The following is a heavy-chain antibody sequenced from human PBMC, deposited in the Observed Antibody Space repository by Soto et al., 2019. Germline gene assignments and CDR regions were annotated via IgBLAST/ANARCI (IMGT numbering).Heavy chain of an antibody. V-gene: IGHV1-18*01. CDR2: ISAYNGNT. J-gene: IGHJ4*02. CDR1: GYTFTSYG. D-gene: IGHD3-16*01. CDR3: AREPMITFGGVPEWNFDY. Sequence: QVQLVQSGAEVKKPGASVKVSCKASGYTFTSYGISWVRQAPGQGLEWMGWISAYNGNTNYAQKLQGRVTMTTDTSTSTAYRELRSLRSDDTAVYYCAREPMITFGGVPEWNFDYWGQGTLVTVSS.